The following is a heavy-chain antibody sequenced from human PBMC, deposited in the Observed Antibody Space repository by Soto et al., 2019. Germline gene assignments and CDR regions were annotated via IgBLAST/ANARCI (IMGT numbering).Heavy chain of an antibody. CDR3: EKGRVGVDDAFDI. CDR2: ISGSGGIS. Sequence: EVQLFESGGDLVQPGGSLRLSCAASGFTFSSYAMSFSSYAMSWVRQAPGKGLEWVSSISGSGGISYYADSVKGRFTISRDKSKNTLYRQMNILRGEDTAVYYCEKGRVGVDDAFDIWGQGTMVTVSS. V-gene: IGHV3-23*01. D-gene: IGHD3-9*01. J-gene: IGHJ3*02. CDR1: GFTFSSYAMSFSSYA.